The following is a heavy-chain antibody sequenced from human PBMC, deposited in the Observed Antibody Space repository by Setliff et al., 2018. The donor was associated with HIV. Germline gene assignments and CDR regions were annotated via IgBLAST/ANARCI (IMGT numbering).Heavy chain of an antibody. D-gene: IGHD2-21*02. J-gene: IGHJ5*02. CDR1: GVSISNYC. CDR3: ASAGPYCGDDCPYNWLTP. CDR2: VHHSGST. V-gene: IGHV4-59*01. Sequence: SETLSLTCTVSGVSISNYCWSWIRQPPGQGLEWIGYVHHSGSTKYNASLMSRVTMSVDTSKNLFALTLRSVTAADTAVYYCASAGPYCGDDCPYNWLTPWGQGTLVTVSS.